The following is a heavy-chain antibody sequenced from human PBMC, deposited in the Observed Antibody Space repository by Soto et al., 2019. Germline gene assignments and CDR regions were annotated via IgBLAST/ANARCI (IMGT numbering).Heavy chain of an antibody. CDR3: ATLYYYDSSGQYDY. Sequence: ASVKVSCKVSGYTLTELSMHWVRQAPGKGLEWMGGFDPEDGETIYAQKFQGRVTMTEDTSTDTAYMELSSLRSEDTAVCYCATLYYYDSSGQYDYWGQGTLVTVSS. J-gene: IGHJ4*02. V-gene: IGHV1-24*01. CDR2: FDPEDGET. D-gene: IGHD3-22*01. CDR1: GYTLTELS.